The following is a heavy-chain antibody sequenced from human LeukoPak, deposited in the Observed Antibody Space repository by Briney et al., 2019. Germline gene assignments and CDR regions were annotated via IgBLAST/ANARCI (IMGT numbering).Heavy chain of an antibody. CDR2: ISSSGSTI. D-gene: IGHD4-11*01. V-gene: IGHV3-48*03. Sequence: GGSLRLSCAASGFTFSSYEMNWVRQAPGKGLEWVSYISSSGSTIYYADSVKGRFTISRDNAKNTLYLQMNSLRADDTAVYYCARGMGITTGGYWGQGTLVTVSS. CDR1: GFTFSSYE. CDR3: ARGMGITTGGY. J-gene: IGHJ4*02.